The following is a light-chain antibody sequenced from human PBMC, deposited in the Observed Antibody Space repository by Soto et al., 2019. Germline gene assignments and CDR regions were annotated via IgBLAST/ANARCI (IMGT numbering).Light chain of an antibody. CDR2: AAS. V-gene: IGKV1-39*01. J-gene: IGKJ1*01. CDR1: QSVSSF. CDR3: QQTYSTPQT. Sequence: DIQMTQSPSSLSASVGDRVTITCRASQSVSSFLNWYQQKPRKAPNLLIYAASSLQSGVPSRFRGSGSGTDFTLTISSLQPEDFATYYCQQTYSTPQTFGQGTKVEIK.